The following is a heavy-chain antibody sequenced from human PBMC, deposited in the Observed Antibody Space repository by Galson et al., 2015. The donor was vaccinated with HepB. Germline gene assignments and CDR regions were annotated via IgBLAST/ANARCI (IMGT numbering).Heavy chain of an antibody. V-gene: IGHV3-7*03. CDR1: GLTFSRYC. J-gene: IGHJ5*01. D-gene: IGHD3-22*01. CDR3: VKGYDSRVTALSGRATPINGSSFSPPTPTAFTTTLCSAALDGNVVIDCPVPGSFS. CDR2: MTQDGSDK. Sequence: SLRLSCAASGLTFSRYCISWVRQAPGKGLEWVANMTQDGSDKFYVDSVTGRFTISRDDAKNSLYLQMNNLRAEDTAVYHCVKGYDSRVTALSGRATPINGSSFSPPTPTAFTTTLCSAALDGNVVIDCPVPGSFSW.